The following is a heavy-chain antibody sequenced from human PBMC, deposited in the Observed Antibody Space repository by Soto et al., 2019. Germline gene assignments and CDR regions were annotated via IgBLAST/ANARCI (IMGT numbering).Heavy chain of an antibody. J-gene: IGHJ3*02. Sequence: SVKLSFKASGGTFSSYAIIWLRQAPGQGLEWMGGIIPIFGTANYAQKFQGRVTITADKSTSTAYMELSSLRYEDTAVYYCARVGGSYLGAFDIWGQGTMVTVSS. CDR2: IIPIFGTA. CDR1: GGTFSSYA. D-gene: IGHD1-26*01. V-gene: IGHV1-69*06. CDR3: ARVGGSYLGAFDI.